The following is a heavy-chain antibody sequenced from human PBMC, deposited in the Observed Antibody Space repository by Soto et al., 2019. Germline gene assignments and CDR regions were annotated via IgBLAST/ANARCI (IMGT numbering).Heavy chain of an antibody. V-gene: IGHV1-69*08. Sequence: QDQLVQSGAEVKKPGSSVKVSCKASGGTFSSHTFSWVRQAPGQGLEWMGRITPALGTATYAQKFQGRVTITADESATTVYMELNSLRSEDTAVYYCARPDFGDYWYFDLWGRGTRVTVSS. D-gene: IGHD4-17*01. J-gene: IGHJ2*01. CDR3: ARPDFGDYWYFDL. CDR2: ITPALGTA. CDR1: GGTFSSHT.